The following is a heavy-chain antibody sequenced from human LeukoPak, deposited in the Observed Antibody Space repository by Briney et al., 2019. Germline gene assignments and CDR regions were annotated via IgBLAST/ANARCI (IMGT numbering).Heavy chain of an antibody. V-gene: IGHV3-30*18. J-gene: IGHJ4*02. D-gene: IGHD6-19*01. Sequence: GGSLRLSCAASGFTFSSYGMHWVRQAPGKGLEWVAVISYDGSNKYYADSVKGRFTISRDNSKNTLYLQVNSLRAEDTAVYYCAKAKYSSGWSGGDYWGQGTLVTVSS. CDR2: ISYDGSNK. CDR3: AKAKYSSGWSGGDY. CDR1: GFTFSSYG.